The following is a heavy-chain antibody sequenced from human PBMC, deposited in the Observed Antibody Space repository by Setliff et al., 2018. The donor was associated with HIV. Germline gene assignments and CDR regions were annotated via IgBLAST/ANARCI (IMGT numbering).Heavy chain of an antibody. CDR1: GYTFASYY. Sequence: RASVKVSCKASGYTFASYYMHWVRQAPGQGLEWMGMVYPSDGSTSYAQKFQGRVTMTRDTFTSTIYMELNSLTSEDTAVYYCASPTAIPHWGQGTLVTVSS. CDR3: ASPTAIPH. J-gene: IGHJ4*02. D-gene: IGHD2-21*02. V-gene: IGHV1-46*01. CDR2: VYPSDGST.